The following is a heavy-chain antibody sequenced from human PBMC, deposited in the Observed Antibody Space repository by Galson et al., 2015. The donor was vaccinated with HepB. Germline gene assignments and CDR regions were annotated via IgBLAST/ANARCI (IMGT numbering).Heavy chain of an antibody. D-gene: IGHD6-13*01. CDR3: AKLPGIAAAGTFAFDI. J-gene: IGHJ3*02. CDR2: ISYDGSNK. CDR1: GFTFSNYA. Sequence: SLRLSCAASGFTFSNYALHWVRQAPGKGLEWVAVISYDGSNKYYADSVKGRFTISRDNSKNTLYLQMSSLRAEDTAVYYCAKLPGIAAAGTFAFDIWGQGTMVTVSS. V-gene: IGHV3-30-3*02.